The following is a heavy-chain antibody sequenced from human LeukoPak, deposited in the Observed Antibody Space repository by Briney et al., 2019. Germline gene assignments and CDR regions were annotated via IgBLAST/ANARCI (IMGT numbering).Heavy chain of an antibody. CDR2: IYYSGST. CDR1: GDSISSGDYY. CDR3: ARGSVVVVPGAIPEDYFDY. J-gene: IGHJ4*02. V-gene: IGHV4-30-4*08. D-gene: IGHD2-2*02. Sequence: PSETLSLTCTVSGDSISSGDYYWSWIRQPPGKGLEWIGYIYYSGSTYYNPSLKSRVTISVDTSKNQFSLKLSSVTAADTAVYYCARGSVVVVPGAIPEDYFDYWGQGTLVTVYS.